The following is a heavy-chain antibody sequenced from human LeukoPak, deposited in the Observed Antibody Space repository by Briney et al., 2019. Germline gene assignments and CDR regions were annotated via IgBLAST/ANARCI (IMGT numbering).Heavy chain of an antibody. CDR3: ARASEGRGYYFDY. CDR1: GFTFSSYW. CDR2: IKQDGSEK. Sequence: GGSLRLSCAASGFTFSSYWMSWVRQAPGKGLEWAANIKQDGSEKYYVDSVKGRFTISRDNAKNSLYLQMNSLRAEDTAVYYCARASEGRGYYFDYWGQGTLVTVSS. D-gene: IGHD1-14*01. J-gene: IGHJ4*02. V-gene: IGHV3-7*01.